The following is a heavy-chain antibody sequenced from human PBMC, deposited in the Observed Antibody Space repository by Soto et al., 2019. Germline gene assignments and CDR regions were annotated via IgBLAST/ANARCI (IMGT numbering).Heavy chain of an antibody. V-gene: IGHV1-46*03. J-gene: IGHJ3*02. CDR3: ARAEYGYGGYGAFDI. CDR2: INPSGGST. CDR1: GYTFTIYY. Sequence: VASVKVSCKASGYTFTIYYMHWVRQAPGQGLEWMGIINPSGGSTSYAQKFQGRVTMTRDTSTSTVYMELSSLRSEDTAVYYCARAEYGYGGYGAFDIWGQGTMVTVPS. D-gene: IGHD4-17*01.